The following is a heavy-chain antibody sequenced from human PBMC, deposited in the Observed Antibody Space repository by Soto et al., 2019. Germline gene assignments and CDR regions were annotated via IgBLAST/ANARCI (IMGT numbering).Heavy chain of an antibody. CDR2: IYHSGST. CDR1: GGSISSSNW. Sequence: QVQLQESGPGLVKPSGTLSLTCAVSGGSISSSNWWSWVRQPPGKGLKWIGEIYHSGSTNYNPSRQGRVSLAQDKPRTWFSLRLAPVPAADTSGYFFPTLPAPRDFAYWAREPWSPSPQ. CDR3: PTLPAPRDFAY. V-gene: IGHV4-4*02. J-gene: IGHJ4*02.